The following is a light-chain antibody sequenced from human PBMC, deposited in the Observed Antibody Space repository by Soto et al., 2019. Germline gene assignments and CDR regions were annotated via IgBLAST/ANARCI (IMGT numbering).Light chain of an antibody. CDR3: QKYGNFWT. V-gene: IGKV3-20*01. CDR1: QNVSSNL. J-gene: IGKJ1*01. Sequence: TVSTQSPVTLSXXXXXXXXXXXRASQNVSSNLLVWYQQHPGQAPRLLIYGASSRATGIPDRFSGSGSGTDFSLTIRRLEPDDFAVYYCQKYGNFWTFGQGTKVDIK. CDR2: GAS.